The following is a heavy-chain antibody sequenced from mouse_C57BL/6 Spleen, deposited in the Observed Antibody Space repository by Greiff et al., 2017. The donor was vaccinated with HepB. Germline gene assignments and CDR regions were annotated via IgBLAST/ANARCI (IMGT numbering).Heavy chain of an antibody. J-gene: IGHJ3*01. Sequence: QVQLQQSGAELVRPGSSVKLSCKASGYTFTSYWMHWVKQRPIQGLEWIGNIDPSDSETHYNQKFKDKATLTVDKSSSTAYMQLSSLTSEDSAVYYCARGDYDGLAYWGQGTLVTVSA. CDR1: GYTFTSYW. D-gene: IGHD2-4*01. CDR3: ARGDYDGLAY. CDR2: IDPSDSET. V-gene: IGHV1-52*01.